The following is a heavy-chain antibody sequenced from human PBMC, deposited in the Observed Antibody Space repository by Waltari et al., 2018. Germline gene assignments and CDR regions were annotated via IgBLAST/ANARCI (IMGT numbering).Heavy chain of an antibody. CDR3: ATHYYDSSGYYYSPYYFDY. J-gene: IGHJ4*02. D-gene: IGHD3-22*01. CDR1: GGSISSSSYY. CDR2: IYYSGST. Sequence: QLQLQESGPGLVKPSETLSLTCTVSGGSISSSSYYWGWIRQPPGKGLEWIGSIYYSGSTYYNPSLKSRVTISVDTSKNQFSLKLSSVTAADTAVYYCATHYYDSSGYYYSPYYFDYWGQGTLVTVSS. V-gene: IGHV4-39*01.